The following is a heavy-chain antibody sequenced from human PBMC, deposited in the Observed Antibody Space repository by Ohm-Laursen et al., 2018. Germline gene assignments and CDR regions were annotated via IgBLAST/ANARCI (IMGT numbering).Heavy chain of an antibody. J-gene: IGHJ4*02. CDR3: AKRTSIAVAGTLGC. D-gene: IGHD6-19*01. Sequence: GSLRLSCAASGFTFSTSAMTWVRQSPGKGLEWVANIKGDGTETYYVDSVRGRFTISRDNPKNSLFLQLSNVRAEDTAVYYCAKRTSIAVAGTLGCWGQGTLVTVSS. CDR2: IKGDGTET. V-gene: IGHV3-7*03. CDR1: GFTFSTSA.